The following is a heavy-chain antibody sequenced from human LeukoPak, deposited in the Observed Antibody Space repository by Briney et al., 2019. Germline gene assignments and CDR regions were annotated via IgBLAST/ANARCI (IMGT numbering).Heavy chain of an antibody. Sequence: ASVKVSCKASGYTFTSYYMHWVRQGPGQGLEWMGIINPSGGSTSYAQKFQGRVTMTRDTSTNTVYMELSSLRSEDTAVFYCVRGASSIAALNPFWYFDLWGRGTPVTASS. V-gene: IGHV1-46*01. D-gene: IGHD6-6*01. CDR2: INPSGGST. CDR3: VRGASSIAALNPFWYFDL. J-gene: IGHJ2*01. CDR1: GYTFTSYY.